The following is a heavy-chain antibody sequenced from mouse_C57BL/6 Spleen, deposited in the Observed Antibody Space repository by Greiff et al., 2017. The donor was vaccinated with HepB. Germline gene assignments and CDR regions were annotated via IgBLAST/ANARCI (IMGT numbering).Heavy chain of an antibody. Sequence: VQLQQPGAELVRPGTSVKLSCKASGYTFTSYWMHWVKQRPGQGLEWIGVIDPSDSYTNYNQKFKGKATLTVDTSSSTAYMQLSSLTSEDSAVYYCARVGGLRYYFDYWGQGTTLTVSS. J-gene: IGHJ2*01. D-gene: IGHD2-2*01. V-gene: IGHV1-59*01. CDR1: GYTFTSYW. CDR2: IDPSDSYT. CDR3: ARVGGLRYYFDY.